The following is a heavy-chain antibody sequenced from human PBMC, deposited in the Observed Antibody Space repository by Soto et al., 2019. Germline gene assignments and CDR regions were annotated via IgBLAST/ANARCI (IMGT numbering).Heavy chain of an antibody. Sequence: SETLYLTCIVSGDSITSKSYFWGWIRQPPGKGLEWIASIYYGGSTNYNPSLKSRVTISVDTSKNQFSLKMNSVTAADRAVFYCARRGASGSYFEYWGQGIMVTVSS. CDR2: IYYGGST. J-gene: IGHJ4*02. D-gene: IGHD3-3*01. CDR1: GDSITSKSYF. CDR3: ARRGASGSYFEY. V-gene: IGHV4-39*01.